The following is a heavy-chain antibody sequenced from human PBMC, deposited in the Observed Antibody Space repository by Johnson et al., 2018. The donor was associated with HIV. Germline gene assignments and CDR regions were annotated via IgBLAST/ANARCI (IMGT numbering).Heavy chain of an antibody. CDR3: ARDFSDYGDYGRCAFDI. D-gene: IGHD4-17*01. CDR1: GFTFSDYY. Sequence: VQLVESGGGLVKPGGSLRLSCAASGFTFSDYYMSWIRQAPGKGLEWVSYISSGAGTIYYADSVRGRFTISRDNAKNSLYLQMNSLRAEDTAVYYCARDFSDYGDYGRCAFDIWGQGTMVTVSS. CDR2: ISSGAGTI. J-gene: IGHJ3*02. V-gene: IGHV3-11*04.